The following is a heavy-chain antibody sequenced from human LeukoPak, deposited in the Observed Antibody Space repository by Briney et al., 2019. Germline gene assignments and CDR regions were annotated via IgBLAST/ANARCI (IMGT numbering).Heavy chain of an antibody. V-gene: IGHV3-53*01. Sequence: GGSLRLSCAASGFTVNSNHMIWVRQGPGKGLEWVSVIYTGGSTHYADSVEGRITISRDNSKNTLFLQMNSLRAEDTAVYYCARGGSYPNDPFDIWGQGTMVTVTS. CDR2: IYTGGST. CDR3: ARGGSYPNDPFDI. D-gene: IGHD1-26*01. CDR1: GFTVNSNH. J-gene: IGHJ3*02.